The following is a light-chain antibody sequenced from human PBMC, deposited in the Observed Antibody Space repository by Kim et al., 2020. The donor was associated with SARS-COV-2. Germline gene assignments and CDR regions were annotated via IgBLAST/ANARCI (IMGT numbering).Light chain of an antibody. V-gene: IGLV2-14*03. CDR2: DVS. CDR3: SSYTSSSTVV. J-gene: IGLJ2*01. Sequence: GQSITISCTGTSNDVGGYTYVSWYQQHPGKAPKLMIYDVSNRPSGVSNRFSGSKSGNTASLTISGLQAEDEADYYCSSYTSSSTVVFGGGTQLTVL. CDR1: SNDVGGYTY.